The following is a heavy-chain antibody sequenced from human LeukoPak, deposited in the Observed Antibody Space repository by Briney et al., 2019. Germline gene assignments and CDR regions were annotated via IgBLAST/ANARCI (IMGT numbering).Heavy chain of an antibody. CDR3: ARDRRRELLHAFDI. D-gene: IGHD1-26*01. CDR2: IDYSEST. Sequence: ETLSLTCTVSGGTLSRNDWSWIRQPPGKGLSWIAYIDYSESTNYNPSLKSRLTISVDASKNQFSLKLGSVTAADTAVYYCARDRRRELLHAFDIWGQGTMVTVSS. CDR1: GGTLSRND. J-gene: IGHJ3*02. V-gene: IGHV4-59*13.